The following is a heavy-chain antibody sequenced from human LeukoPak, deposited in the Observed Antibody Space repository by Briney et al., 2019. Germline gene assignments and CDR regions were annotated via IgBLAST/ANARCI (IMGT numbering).Heavy chain of an antibody. CDR3: ATHSSTWQNYYYYGLDV. D-gene: IGHD3-22*01. CDR2: IYYSGST. J-gene: IGHJ6*02. CDR1: GGSISSYY. Sequence: SETLSLTCTVSGGSISSYYWSWIRQPPGKGLEWIGYIYYSGSTSYNPSLNSRVTISVDTSKNQFSLRLSSVTAADTAVYYCATHSSTWQNYYYYGLDVWGQGTTVTVSS. V-gene: IGHV4-59*04.